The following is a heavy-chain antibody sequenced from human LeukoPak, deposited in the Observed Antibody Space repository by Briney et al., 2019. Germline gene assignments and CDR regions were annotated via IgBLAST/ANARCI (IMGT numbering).Heavy chain of an antibody. D-gene: IGHD3-3*01. Sequence: SETLSLTCTVSGGSISSYYWSWIRQPPGKGLEWIGYIYYSGSTNYNPSLKSRVTISVDMSKNQFSLKLSSVTAADTAVYYCARITLGIFGSLGAFDIWGQGTMVTLSS. V-gene: IGHV4-59*01. CDR2: IYYSGST. CDR1: GGSISSYY. J-gene: IGHJ3*02. CDR3: ARITLGIFGSLGAFDI.